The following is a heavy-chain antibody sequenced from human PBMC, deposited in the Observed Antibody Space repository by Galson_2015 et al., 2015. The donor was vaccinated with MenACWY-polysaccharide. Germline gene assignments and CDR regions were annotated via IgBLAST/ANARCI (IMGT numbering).Heavy chain of an antibody. J-gene: IGHJ5*02. Sequence: SLRLSCAASGFTFSSYTMNWVRQAPGQGLEWVSSMSSSSSYIYYADSVKGRFTISRDNAKNSLYLQMNSLRAEDTAVYYCARAVRITSFDPWSQGTLVTVSS. V-gene: IGHV3-21*01. CDR1: GFTFSSYT. CDR3: ARAVRITSFDP. CDR2: MSSSSSYI. D-gene: IGHD3-10*01.